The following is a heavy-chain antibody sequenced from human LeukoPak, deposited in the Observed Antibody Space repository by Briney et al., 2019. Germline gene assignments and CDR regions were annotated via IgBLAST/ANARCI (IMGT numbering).Heavy chain of an antibody. CDR1: GFTFSSHA. V-gene: IGHV3-23*01. CDR3: AKMGGYFDWLMAHFDY. Sequence: GGSLRLSCAASGFTFSSHAMSWVRQAPGKGLEWVSAISGSGGSTYYADSVKGRFTISRDNSKNTLYLQMNSLRAEDTAVYYCAKMGGYFDWLMAHFDYWGQGTLVTVSS. D-gene: IGHD3-9*01. CDR2: ISGSGGST. J-gene: IGHJ4*02.